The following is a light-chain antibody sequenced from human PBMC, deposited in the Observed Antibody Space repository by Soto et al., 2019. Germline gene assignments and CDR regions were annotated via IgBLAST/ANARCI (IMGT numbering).Light chain of an antibody. CDR3: QQYNKWPLT. CDR2: GAS. J-gene: IGKJ4*01. CDR1: QSVSSN. Sequence: EIVMTQTPATLSVSPGERATLSCRASQSVSSNLAWYQHKPGQAASLLIHGASTRATGIPASFSGSGSGTEFTLTISSLQSEDCAGYYCQQYNKWPLTFGGGTKVESK. V-gene: IGKV3-15*01.